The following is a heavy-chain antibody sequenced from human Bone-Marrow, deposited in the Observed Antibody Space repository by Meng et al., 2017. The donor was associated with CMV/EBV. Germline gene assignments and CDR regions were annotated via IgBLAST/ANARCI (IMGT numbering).Heavy chain of an antibody. Sequence: GASLKISCEGSGYSFTSYWIGWVRQMPGKGLEWMGIIYPGDSDTRYSPSFQGQVTISADKSISTAYLQWSSLKAADTAMYYCATSRLDGDSDYWGQGTLVTVSS. J-gene: IGHJ4*02. CDR3: ATSRLDGDSDY. D-gene: IGHD4-17*01. CDR1: GYSFTSYW. V-gene: IGHV5-51*01. CDR2: IYPGDSDT.